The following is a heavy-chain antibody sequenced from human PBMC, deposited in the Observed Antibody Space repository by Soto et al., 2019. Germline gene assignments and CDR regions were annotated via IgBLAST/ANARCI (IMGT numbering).Heavy chain of an antibody. V-gene: IGHV4-59*01. CDR1: GGSISSYY. Sequence: QVQLQESGPGLVKPSETLSLTCTVSGGSISSYYWSWIRQPPGKGLEWIGYIYYSGSTNYNPSLKSRVTISVDTSKNQFSLKLSSVTAADTAVYYCARDRYYYDSSGRFDYWGQGTLVTVSS. J-gene: IGHJ4*02. CDR2: IYYSGST. CDR3: ARDRYYYDSSGRFDY. D-gene: IGHD3-22*01.